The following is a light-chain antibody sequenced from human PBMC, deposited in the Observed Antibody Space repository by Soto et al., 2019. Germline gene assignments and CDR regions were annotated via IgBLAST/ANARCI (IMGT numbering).Light chain of an antibody. CDR2: DAS. CDR1: QSVSNN. CDR3: QQYNNWPPVT. Sequence: EIVLTQSPGTLSLSPGERATLSCRASQSVSNNYLAWYQQKPGQAPRLLIYDASNRATGIPARFSGSGFGTEFTLTISSLQSEDFAVYYCQQYNNWPPVTFGQGTKVDI. J-gene: IGKJ1*01. V-gene: IGKV3D-15*01.